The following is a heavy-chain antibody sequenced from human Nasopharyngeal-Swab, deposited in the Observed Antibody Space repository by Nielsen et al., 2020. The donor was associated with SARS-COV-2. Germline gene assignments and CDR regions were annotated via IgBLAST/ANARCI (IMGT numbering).Heavy chain of an antibody. V-gene: IGHV3-15*01. J-gene: IGHJ3*02. CDR3: TTAYCSGGSCYRDAFDI. CDR2: IKSKTDGGTT. D-gene: IGHD2-15*01. Sequence: VRQAPGKGLEWVGRIKSKTDGGTTDYAAPVKGRFTISRDDSKNTLYLQMNSLKTEDTAVYYCTTAYCSGGSCYRDAFDIWGKGTTVTVSS.